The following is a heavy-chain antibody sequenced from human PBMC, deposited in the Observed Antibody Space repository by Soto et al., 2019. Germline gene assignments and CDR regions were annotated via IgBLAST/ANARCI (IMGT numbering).Heavy chain of an antibody. J-gene: IGHJ4*02. Sequence: QVHLVQSGAEVKKPGASVKVSCKAPGYTFTSYGITWVRQAPGQGLEWMGWISAHNGNTDYAQKLQGRVIVTRDTSTSTAYMELRSLRFDDTAVYYCARGRYGDYWGQGALVTVSS. CDR1: GYTFTSYG. CDR2: ISAHNGNT. V-gene: IGHV1-18*01. CDR3: ARGRYGDY. D-gene: IGHD1-1*01.